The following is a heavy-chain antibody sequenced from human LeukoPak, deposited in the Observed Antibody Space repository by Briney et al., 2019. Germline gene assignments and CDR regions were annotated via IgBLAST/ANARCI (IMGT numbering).Heavy chain of an antibody. Sequence: SSETLSLTCTVSGGSISNYFWSWIRQPPGKGLEWIGYIYYSGSTNYNPSLKSRVTISIDTSKNQFSLKLSSVTAVDTAVYYCARHGQTYSNSFDYWGQGSLVTVSS. CDR1: GGSISNYF. J-gene: IGHJ4*02. CDR3: ARHGQTYSNSFDY. V-gene: IGHV4-59*08. D-gene: IGHD6-13*01. CDR2: IYYSGST.